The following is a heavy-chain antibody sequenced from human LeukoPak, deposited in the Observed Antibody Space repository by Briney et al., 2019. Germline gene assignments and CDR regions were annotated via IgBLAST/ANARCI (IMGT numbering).Heavy chain of an antibody. Sequence: ASVTVSCKASGYTFTGYYMHWVRQAPGQGLEWMGWINPNSGGTNYAQKFQGRVTMTRDTSISTAYMELSRLRSDDTAVYYCARDNTFGGVIDPDYWGQGTLVTVSS. J-gene: IGHJ4*02. V-gene: IGHV1-2*02. CDR1: GYTFTGYY. CDR3: ARDNTFGGVIDPDY. D-gene: IGHD3-16*02. CDR2: INPNSGGT.